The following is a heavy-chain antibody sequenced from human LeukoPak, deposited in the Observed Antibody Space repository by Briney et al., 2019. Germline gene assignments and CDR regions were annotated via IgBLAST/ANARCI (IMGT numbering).Heavy chain of an antibody. J-gene: IGHJ4*02. CDR2: INHSGST. V-gene: IGHV4-34*01. D-gene: IGHD3-22*01. Sequence: KPSETLSLTCAVYGGSFSGYYWSWIRQPPGKGLEWIGEINHSGSTNYNPSLKSRVTISVDTSKNQFSLKLSSVTAADTAVYYCARRDSSGYYYYWGQGTLVTVSS. CDR1: GGSFSGYY. CDR3: ARRDSSGYYYY.